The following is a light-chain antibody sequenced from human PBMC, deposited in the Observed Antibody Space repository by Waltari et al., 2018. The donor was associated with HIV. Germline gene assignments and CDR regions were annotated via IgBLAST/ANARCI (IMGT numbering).Light chain of an antibody. V-gene: IGLV1-47*01. CDR3: VTWDDSLRGVV. J-gene: IGLJ2*01. Sequence: SVVTKPPSASGTPGQRVTISCSENTSNIGSTYVFWYQHLTGTAPKLLIHRNDQRPSGAPDRFSGSTSGTSASLAISGLRSEDEADYYCVTWDDSLRGVVFGGGTKVAVL. CDR1: TSNIGSTY. CDR2: RND.